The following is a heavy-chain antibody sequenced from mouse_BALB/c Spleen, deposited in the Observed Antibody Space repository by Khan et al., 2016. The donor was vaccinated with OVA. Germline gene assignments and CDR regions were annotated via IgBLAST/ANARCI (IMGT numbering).Heavy chain of an antibody. CDR3: ARIKKIVATYFDY. CDR2: TNPTNGRT. V-gene: IGHV1S81*02. Sequence: QVQLQQSGAELVKAGASVKMSCKASGYTFTSYWMHWVKQRLEQGLEWFAETNPTNGRTYYNEKFKSKATLTVEKSSSTAYMLLSGPTLEDSAVYYCARIKKIVATYFDYWGQGTTLTVSS. J-gene: IGHJ2*01. CDR1: GYTFTSYW. D-gene: IGHD1-1*01.